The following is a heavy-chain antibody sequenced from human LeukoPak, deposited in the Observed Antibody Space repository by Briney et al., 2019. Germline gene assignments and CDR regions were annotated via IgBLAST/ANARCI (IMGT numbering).Heavy chain of an antibody. V-gene: IGHV3-49*04. Sequence: GGSLRLSCTGSGFSFRDHSMSWVSQPPGKGLEWVGSITSKPYGEATHYAASVSGRFTFSRDDPKSVAYLQMNSLKTEDTAVYYCVRHDGMILPVWGQGTLVTVSS. J-gene: IGHJ4*02. D-gene: IGHD3/OR15-3a*01. CDR2: ITSKPYGEAT. CDR1: GFSFRDHS. CDR3: VRHDGMILPV.